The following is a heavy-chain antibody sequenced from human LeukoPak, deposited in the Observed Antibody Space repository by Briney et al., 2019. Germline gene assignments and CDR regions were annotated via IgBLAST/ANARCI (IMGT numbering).Heavy chain of an antibody. CDR3: ARLDGHYFAY. CDR2: IYYSGTT. Sequence: SETLSLTCTVSGGSISPYYWSWIRQPPGKGLEWIGDIYYSGTTNYNPSLKSRVTISVDTSKNHFSLTLSSVTAADTAVYYCARLDGHYFAYWGQGTLVTVSS. CDR1: GGSISPYY. V-gene: IGHV4-59*01. J-gene: IGHJ4*02. D-gene: IGHD4-17*01.